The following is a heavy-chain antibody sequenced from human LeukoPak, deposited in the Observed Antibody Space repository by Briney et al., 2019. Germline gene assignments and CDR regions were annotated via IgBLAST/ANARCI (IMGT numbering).Heavy chain of an antibody. CDR1: GYTFTSYG. D-gene: IGHD1-26*01. Sequence: ASVKVSCKASGYTFTSYGINWVRQAPRQGLEWMGWISTYNGNTNYAQKLQGRVTMITDTSTSTAYMELRSLRSDDTAVYYCARDLDQYSGRYGGFGHDFWGQGTLVTVSS. CDR3: ARDLDQYSGRYGGFGHDF. V-gene: IGHV1-18*01. J-gene: IGHJ4*02. CDR2: ISTYNGNT.